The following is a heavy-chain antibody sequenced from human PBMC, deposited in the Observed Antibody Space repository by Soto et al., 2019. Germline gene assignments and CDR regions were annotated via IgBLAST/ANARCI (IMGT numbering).Heavy chain of an antibody. CDR2: IYYSGST. V-gene: IGHV4-31*03. CDR1: GGSISSGGYY. D-gene: IGHD6-6*01. J-gene: IGHJ5*02. CDR3: ARHQARLVGWFDP. Sequence: QVQLQESGPGLVKPSQTLSLTCTVSGGSISSGGYYWSWIRQHPGKGLEWIGYIYYSGSTYYNPSLKSRVTLSLHPSKNQFSLKLSSVTAADTAVYYCARHQARLVGWFDPWRQGTLVTVSS.